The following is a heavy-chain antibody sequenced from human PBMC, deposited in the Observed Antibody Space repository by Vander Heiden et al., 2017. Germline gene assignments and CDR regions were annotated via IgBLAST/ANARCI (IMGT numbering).Heavy chain of an antibody. CDR2: IIPIFGTA. CDR3: ARDRSEDIVVVVAAQRWFDP. Sequence: QVQLVQSGAEVKKPGSSVKVSCKAPGGTFSSYAISWVRQAPGQGLEWMGGIIPIFGTANYAQKFQGRVTITADESTSTAYMELSSLRSEDTAVYYCARDRSEDIVVVVAAQRWFDPWGQGTLVTVSS. CDR1: GGTFSSYA. D-gene: IGHD2-15*01. J-gene: IGHJ5*02. V-gene: IGHV1-69*01.